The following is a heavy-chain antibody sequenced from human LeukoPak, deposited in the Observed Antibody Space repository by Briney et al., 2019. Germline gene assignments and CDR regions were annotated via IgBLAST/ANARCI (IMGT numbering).Heavy chain of an antibody. V-gene: IGHV3-9*01. J-gene: IGHJ4*02. CDR3: AKAARVANRAGFDY. Sequence: GGSQRLSCAASGFTFDDYAMHWVRQAPGKGLEWVSGISWNSGSIGYADSVKGRFTISRDNAKNSLYLQMNSLRAEDTALYYCAKAARVANRAGFDYWGQGTLVTVSS. CDR2: ISWNSGSI. D-gene: IGHD3-3*01. CDR1: GFTFDDYA.